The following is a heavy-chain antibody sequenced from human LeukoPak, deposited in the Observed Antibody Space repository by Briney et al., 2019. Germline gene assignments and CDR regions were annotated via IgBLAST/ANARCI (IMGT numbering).Heavy chain of an antibody. D-gene: IGHD5-12*01. CDR1: GYSISSGYY. CDR3: ARVGINSAGYSGYDLFYYYMDV. V-gene: IGHV4-38-2*02. J-gene: IGHJ6*03. Sequence: SETLSLTCTVSGYSISSGYYWGWIRQPPGKGLEWIGSIYHSGSTYYNPSLKSRVTISVDTSKNQFSLKLSSVTAADTAVYYCARVGINSAGYSGYDLFYYYMDVWGKGTTVTVSS. CDR2: IYHSGST.